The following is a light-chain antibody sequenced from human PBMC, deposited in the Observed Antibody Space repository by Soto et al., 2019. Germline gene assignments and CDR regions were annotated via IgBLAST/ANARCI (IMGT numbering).Light chain of an antibody. V-gene: IGKV3-11*01. CDR2: DAS. CDR3: QHRRNSPGT. J-gene: IGKJ3*01. CDR1: QSVGSY. Sequence: EIVLTQSPATLSLSPGERATLSCRASQSVGSYLAWYQQQSGQPPRLLIYDASNRAPGIPARFGGSGSGTDFTLTISSLEPEDFAVYYCQHRRNSPGTFGPGTRVDIK.